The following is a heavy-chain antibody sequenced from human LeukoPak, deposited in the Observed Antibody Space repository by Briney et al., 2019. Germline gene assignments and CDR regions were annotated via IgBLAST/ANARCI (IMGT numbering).Heavy chain of an antibody. D-gene: IGHD3-10*01. CDR2: INHSGST. V-gene: IGHV4-34*01. CDR3: ARFGAGGSGSYFSYYYGMDV. CDR1: GFTFSSYA. J-gene: IGHJ6*04. Sequence: PGGSLRLSCAASGFTFSSYAMSWVRQAPGKGLEWIGEINHSGSTNYNPSLKSRVTISVDTSKNQFSLKLSSVTAADTAVYYCARFGAGGSGSYFSYYYGMDVWGKGTTVTVSS.